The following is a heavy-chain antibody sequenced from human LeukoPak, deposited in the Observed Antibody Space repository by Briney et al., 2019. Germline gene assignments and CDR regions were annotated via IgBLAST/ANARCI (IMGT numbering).Heavy chain of an antibody. J-gene: IGHJ4*02. D-gene: IGHD1-26*01. Sequence: PGGSLRLSCAASGFTFSGSAMHWVRQASGKGLEWVGRIRSKANSYATAYAASVKGRFTISGDDSKNTAYLQMNSLKTEDTAVYYCTVIVGATRIDYWGQGTLVTVSS. CDR2: IRSKANSYAT. V-gene: IGHV3-73*01. CDR1: GFTFSGSA. CDR3: TVIVGATRIDY.